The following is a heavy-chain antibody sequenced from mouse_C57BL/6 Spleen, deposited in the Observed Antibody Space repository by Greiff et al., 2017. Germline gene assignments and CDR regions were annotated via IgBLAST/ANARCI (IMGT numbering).Heavy chain of an antibody. Sequence: EVQLQQSGPVLVKPGASVKMSCKASGYTFTDYYMNWVKQSHGKSLEWIGVINPYNGGTSYNQKFKGKATLTVDKSSSTDYMELNSLTSEDSAVYYCAGDGNYFDYWGQGTTLTVSS. CDR1: GYTFTDYY. D-gene: IGHD2-1*01. CDR3: AGDGNYFDY. CDR2: INPYNGGT. J-gene: IGHJ2*01. V-gene: IGHV1-19*01.